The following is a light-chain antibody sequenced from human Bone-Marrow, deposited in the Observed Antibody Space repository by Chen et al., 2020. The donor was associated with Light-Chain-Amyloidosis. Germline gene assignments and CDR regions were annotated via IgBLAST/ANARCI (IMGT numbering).Light chain of an antibody. V-gene: IGKV3-20*01. CDR2: GSS. J-gene: IGKJ4*01. CDR3: EQYGTSPLT. Sequence: EIVFTQSPGTLSLSPGEGANLPCRASQTIISNYFTWYQQKFGQAPRLLIYGSSSRATCIPDRFTGSGSGTDFTLTINRLEPEDFAMYYCEQYGTSPLTFGGGTKVEIK. CDR1: QTIISNY.